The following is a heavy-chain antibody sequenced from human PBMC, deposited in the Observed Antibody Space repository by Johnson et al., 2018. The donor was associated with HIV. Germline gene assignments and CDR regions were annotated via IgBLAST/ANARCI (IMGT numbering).Heavy chain of an antibody. Sequence: MLLVESGGGLVQPGGSLRLSCAASGFTISSYWMSWVRQAPGKGLEWVSGIGTAGDTYYPGSVKGRFTISRENAKNSLYLQMNSLRAGDTAVYYCARCGSVPTGVAFVLCGQVTMVTVSS. V-gene: IGHV3-13*01. D-gene: IGHD6-19*01. J-gene: IGHJ3*01. CDR2: IGTAGDT. CDR1: GFTISSYW. CDR3: ARCGSVPTGVAFVL.